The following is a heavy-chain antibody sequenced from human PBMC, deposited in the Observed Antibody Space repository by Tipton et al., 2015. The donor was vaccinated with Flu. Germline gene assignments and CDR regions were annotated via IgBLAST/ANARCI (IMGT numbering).Heavy chain of an antibody. J-gene: IGHJ4*02. CDR1: GYTFTAYY. D-gene: IGHD1-26*01. CDR2: INVNSGGT. V-gene: IGHV1-2*02. Sequence: QVQLVQSGAEVKKPGASVKVSCKSSGYTFTAYYIHWVRQAPGQGLGWMGWINVNSGGTHYAQKFQGRVTLTRDTSISTAYMERSRVRSDDTAVHYWARGEVGVRGGGSDYWGLGTLVIVSS. CDR3: ARGEVGVRGGGSDY.